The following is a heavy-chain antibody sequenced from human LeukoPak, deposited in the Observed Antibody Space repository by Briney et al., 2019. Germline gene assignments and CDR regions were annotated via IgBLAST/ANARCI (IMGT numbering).Heavy chain of an antibody. Sequence: ASVKVSCKASGYTFTSYYMHWVRQAPGQGLEWMGIINPSGGSTTYAQKFQGRVTMTRDTSISTAYMELSKLRSDDTAVYYCARQYSSGWYLLYYYYMDVWGKGTTVTVSS. CDR3: ARQYSSGWYLLYYYYMDV. V-gene: IGHV1-46*01. CDR1: GYTFTSYY. CDR2: INPSGGST. J-gene: IGHJ6*03. D-gene: IGHD6-19*01.